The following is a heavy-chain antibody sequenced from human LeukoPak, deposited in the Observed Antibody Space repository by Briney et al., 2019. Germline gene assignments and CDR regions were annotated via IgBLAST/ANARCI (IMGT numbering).Heavy chain of an antibody. CDR1: GFTVSSNY. Sequence: PGESLRLSCAASGFTVSSNYMSWVRQAPGKGLEWVSVIYSGGSTYYADSVKGRFTISRDNSKNTLYLQMNSLRAEDTAVYYCARWELNVAFDIWGQGTMVTVSS. V-gene: IGHV3-66*01. CDR2: IYSGGST. D-gene: IGHD1-26*01. CDR3: ARWELNVAFDI. J-gene: IGHJ3*02.